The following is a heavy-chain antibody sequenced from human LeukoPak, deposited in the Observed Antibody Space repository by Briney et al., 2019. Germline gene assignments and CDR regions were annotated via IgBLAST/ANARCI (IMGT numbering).Heavy chain of an antibody. Sequence: ASVKVSCKVPGYALTELSMHWVRQAPGKGLEWMGGFDPEDGETIYAQKFQGRVTMTEDTSTDTAYMELSSLRSEDTAVYYCATARSQWSPLGVLDYWGQEPLVTASS. CDR1: GYALTELS. J-gene: IGHJ4*02. CDR2: FDPEDGET. V-gene: IGHV1-24*01. CDR3: ATARSQWSPLGVLDY. D-gene: IGHD3-16*01.